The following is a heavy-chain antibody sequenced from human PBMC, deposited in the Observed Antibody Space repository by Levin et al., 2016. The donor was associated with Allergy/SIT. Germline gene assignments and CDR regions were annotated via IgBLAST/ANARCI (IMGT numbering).Heavy chain of an antibody. Sequence: SVKVSCKASGGTFSSYAISWVRQAPGQGLEWMGKDHPYPWYSKLRTEVPGAESRLPRDKSTSTAYMELSSLRSEDTAVYYCAREDPAGNSDGAAFDIWGQGTMVTVSS. CDR1: GGTFSSYA. CDR2: HPYPWYS. D-gene: IGHD5-12*01. CDR3: AREDPAGNSDGAAFDI. J-gene: IGHJ3*02. V-gene: IGHV1-69*04.